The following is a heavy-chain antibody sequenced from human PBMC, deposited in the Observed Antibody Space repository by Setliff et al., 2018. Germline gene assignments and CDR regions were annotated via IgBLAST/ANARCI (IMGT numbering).Heavy chain of an antibody. D-gene: IGHD3-10*01. J-gene: IGHJ4*02. CDR1: GLSYTNDW. Sequence: PGGSLRLSCTASGLSYTNDWVSWVRQAPGKGLEWLASINPHGSEKYYADSVKGRFTVSRDDSRNTASLQMNSLRVEDTAVYYCFGAGTCSYWGLGTLVTVSS. CDR3: FGAGTCSY. V-gene: IGHV3-7*01. CDR2: INPHGSEK.